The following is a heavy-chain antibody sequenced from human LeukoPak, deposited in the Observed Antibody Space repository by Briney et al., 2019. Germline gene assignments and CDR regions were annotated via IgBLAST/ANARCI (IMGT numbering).Heavy chain of an antibody. D-gene: IGHD5-24*01. Sequence: SETLSLTCTVSGGSISSSSYYWGWIRQPPGKGLEWIGSVYYSGSTYYNPSLKSRVTISVDTSKNQFSLKLSSVTAADTAVYYCARDSRDGYNPLDYWGQGTLVTVSS. J-gene: IGHJ4*02. CDR2: VYYSGST. CDR1: GGSISSSSYY. CDR3: ARDSRDGYNPLDY. V-gene: IGHV4-39*02.